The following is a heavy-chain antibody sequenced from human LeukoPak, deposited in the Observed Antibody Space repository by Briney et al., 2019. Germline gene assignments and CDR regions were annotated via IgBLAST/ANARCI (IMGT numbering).Heavy chain of an antibody. CDR1: GYTLTELS. D-gene: IGHD5-24*01. CDR3: ATFRKVRDGYNSWFDP. CDR2: FDPEDGET. V-gene: IGHV1-24*01. Sequence: ASVKVSCKVSGYTLTELSMHWVRQATGKGLEWMGGFDPEDGETIYAQKFQGRVTMTEDTSTDTAYMELSSLRSEDTAVYYCATFRKVRDGYNSWFDPWGQGTLVTVSS. J-gene: IGHJ5*02.